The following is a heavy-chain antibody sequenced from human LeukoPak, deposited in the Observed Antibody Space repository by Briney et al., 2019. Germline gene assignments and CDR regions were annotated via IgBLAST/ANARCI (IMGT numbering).Heavy chain of an antibody. D-gene: IGHD2-15*01. CDR1: GFAFGHYT. CDR2: ISWDGGNT. CDR3: ARDYRELQVAWFDP. Sequence: GGSLRLSCAASGFAFGHYTMHWVRQAPGKGLEWVSLISWDGGNTYYADSVKGRFTISRDNAKNSLYLQMNSLRAEDTAVYYCARDYRELQVAWFDPWGQGTLVTVSS. J-gene: IGHJ5*02. V-gene: IGHV3-43*01.